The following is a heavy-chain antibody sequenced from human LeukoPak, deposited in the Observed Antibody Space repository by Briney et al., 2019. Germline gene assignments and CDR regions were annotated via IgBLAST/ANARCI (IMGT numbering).Heavy chain of an antibody. V-gene: IGHV1-2*02. CDR1: GYTFNAYY. CDR2: IDPKTGNT. Sequence: GASVKVSCKPSGYTFNAYYMHWVRQAPGQGLEWVGWIDPKTGNTRYAQKFQRRVTITRDTPIGTVYMELSSLKSDDTAVYYCASEAFCASGNCYLQRVASWGPGTLVTVSS. J-gene: IGHJ4*02. D-gene: IGHD3-22*01. CDR3: ASEAFCASGNCYLQRVAS.